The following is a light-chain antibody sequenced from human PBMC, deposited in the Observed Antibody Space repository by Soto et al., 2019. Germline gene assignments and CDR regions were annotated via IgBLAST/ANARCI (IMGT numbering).Light chain of an antibody. CDR2: AAS. CDR3: QQSYSTPPVT. V-gene: IGKV1-39*01. J-gene: IGKJ5*01. CDR1: QSISSY. Sequence: DIQMTQSPSSLSASVGDRVTITCRASQSISSYLNWYQQKPGKAPKLLIYAASSLQSGVPSRFXGSGSGTDFTLTISSLQPEDFATYYYQQSYSTPPVTFGQGTRLEIK.